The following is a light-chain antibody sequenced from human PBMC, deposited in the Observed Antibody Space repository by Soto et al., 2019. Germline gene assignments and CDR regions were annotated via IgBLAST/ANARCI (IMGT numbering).Light chain of an antibody. V-gene: IGLV2-14*01. CDR1: SSDVGGYNY. Sequence: QSALTQPASVSGSPGQSITISCTGTSSDVGGYNYVSWYQQHPGKAPKLMIYDVSNRPSGVSNRFSGSKSGNTASLTISGLQAEDAADYYCSSYTSSSTLLYVFGTGTKLPS. CDR3: SSYTSSSTLLYV. J-gene: IGLJ1*01. CDR2: DVS.